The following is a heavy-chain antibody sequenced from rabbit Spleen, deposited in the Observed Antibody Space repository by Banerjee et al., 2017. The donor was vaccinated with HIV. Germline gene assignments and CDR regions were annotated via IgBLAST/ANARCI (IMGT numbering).Heavy chain of an antibody. Sequence: QEQLVESGGGLVQPGGSLTLSCKASAIDLIRNAMSWVRQAPGKGLEWIGCIYTANGKTHYASWAKGRFTISKTSSTTVTLQMTSLTAADTATYFCARDLVAVIGWNFNLWGPGTLVTVS. V-gene: IGHV1S45*01. CDR2: IYTANGKT. CDR3: ARDLVAVIGWNFNL. CDR1: AIDLIRNA. D-gene: IGHD1-1*01. J-gene: IGHJ4*01.